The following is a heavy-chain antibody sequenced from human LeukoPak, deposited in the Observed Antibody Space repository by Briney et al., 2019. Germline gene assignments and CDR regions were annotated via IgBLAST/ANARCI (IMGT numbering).Heavy chain of an antibody. Sequence: PGGSLRLSCVASGFSFSRSDMHWVRQVTGKGLEWVSGIGTAGDTFYPGSVQGRFTISRENGKNSLYLQMNSLRADDTGVDYCARTRINPGVQGLQMRYFDYWGQGTLVTVSS. CDR1: GFSFSRSD. V-gene: IGHV3-13*01. CDR3: ARTRINPGVQGLQMRYFDY. J-gene: IGHJ4*02. CDR2: IGTAGDT. D-gene: IGHD2-8*01.